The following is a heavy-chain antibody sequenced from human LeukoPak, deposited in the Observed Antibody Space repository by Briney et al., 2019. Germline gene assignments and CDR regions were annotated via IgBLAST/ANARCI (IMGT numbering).Heavy chain of an antibody. V-gene: IGHV3-33*08. CDR1: GFTFSSYW. J-gene: IGHJ5*02. Sequence: GGSLRLSCAASGFTFSSYWMHCVRQAPGKGLEWVTFISYDGSNKYHADSVKGRFTISRDDAKSTLYLQMNSLRAEDTAMYYCARITMVRGRAPWGQGTLVTVSS. CDR2: ISYDGSNK. CDR3: ARITMVRGRAP. D-gene: IGHD3-10*01.